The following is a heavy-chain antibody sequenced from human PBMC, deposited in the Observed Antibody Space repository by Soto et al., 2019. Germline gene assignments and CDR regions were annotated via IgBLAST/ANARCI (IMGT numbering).Heavy chain of an antibody. CDR3: ARDNWGGYCSGGSCYSVDYYYGMDV. V-gene: IGHV3-33*01. J-gene: IGHJ6*02. D-gene: IGHD2-15*01. Sequence: QVQLVESGGGVVQPGRSLRLSCAASGFTFSSSGMHWVRQAPGKGLAWVAVIWYDGSNTYYADSVKGRFTISRDNSKNTLYMQMNSLRAEDTAVYYGARDNWGGYCSGGSCYSVDYYYGMDVWGQGTTVTVSS. CDR2: IWYDGSNT. CDR1: GFTFSSSG.